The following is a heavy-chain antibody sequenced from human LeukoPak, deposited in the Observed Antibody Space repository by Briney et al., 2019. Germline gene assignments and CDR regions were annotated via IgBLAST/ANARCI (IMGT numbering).Heavy chain of an antibody. J-gene: IGHJ5*02. V-gene: IGHV3-48*02. CDR2: ISGGDTTI. D-gene: IGHD3-22*01. CDR1: GFAFSRSA. CDR3: ARDFLTTA. Sequence: TGGSLKLSCTTSGFAFSRSAMTWVRQAPGKGLEWVSYISGGDTTIFHSDSVKGRFTISRDSAKNTLYLHMNSLRDEDTAVHYCARDFLTTAWGQGTLVTVSS.